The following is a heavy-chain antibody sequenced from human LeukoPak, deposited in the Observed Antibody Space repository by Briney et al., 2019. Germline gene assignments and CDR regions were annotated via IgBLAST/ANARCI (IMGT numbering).Heavy chain of an antibody. V-gene: IGHV4-30-4*07. CDR2: SYYSGRT. CDR3: ARGDYGDYHDAFEI. J-gene: IGHJ3*02. Sequence: SETLSLTCAVSGGSISSGAYSWSWIRQPPGKGLEWIGYSYYSGRTYYNSSLKSRITISVDTSKNQLSLKLSSVTAADTAVYYCARGDYGDYHDAFEIWGQGTVVTVSS. D-gene: IGHD4-17*01. CDR1: GGSISSGAYS.